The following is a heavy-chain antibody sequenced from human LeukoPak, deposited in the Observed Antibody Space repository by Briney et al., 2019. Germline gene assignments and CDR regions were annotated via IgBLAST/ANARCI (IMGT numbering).Heavy chain of an antibody. CDR2: ISHSGST. Sequence: PSETLSLTCSVSGGSISSSSYYWGWSRQPPGKGLEWIGEISHSGSTNYNPSLKSRVTISLDTSKNQFSLKLSPVTAADTAIYYCARGPYLGWGLRFDPWGQGTLVTVSS. D-gene: IGHD3-16*01. CDR1: GGSISSSSYY. J-gene: IGHJ5*02. V-gene: IGHV4-39*07. CDR3: ARGPYLGWGLRFDP.